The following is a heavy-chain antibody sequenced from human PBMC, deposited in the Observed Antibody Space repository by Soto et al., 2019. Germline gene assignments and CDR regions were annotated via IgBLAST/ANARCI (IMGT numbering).Heavy chain of an antibody. CDR2: ISANNDHT. J-gene: IGHJ4*02. V-gene: IGHV1-18*01. CDR3: ARGTYLDY. CDR1: GYTLNTYG. Sequence: QVQLVQSGAEVKKPGASVKVSCKASGYTLNTYGITWVRQAPGQRLEWMGWISANNDHTNYPQKLQGRVTMTTDTSASTAYMELRSLTSDDAAVYDCARGTYLDYWGQGTMVTVSS.